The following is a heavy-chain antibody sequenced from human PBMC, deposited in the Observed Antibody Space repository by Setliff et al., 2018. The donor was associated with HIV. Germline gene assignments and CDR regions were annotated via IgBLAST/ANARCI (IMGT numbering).Heavy chain of an antibody. J-gene: IGHJ6*02. CDR2: INQDGSET. D-gene: IGHD3-10*01. V-gene: IGHV3-7*04. CDR1: GFTFSSHW. Sequence: PGGSLRLSCAASGFTFSSHWMSWVRQAPGKGLEWVANINQDGSETYYVDSVKGRFTISRDNAKNSMDLQMNSLRAEDTAIYYCARKLRPGHGVDVWGQGTTVTVSS. CDR3: ARKLRPGHGVDV.